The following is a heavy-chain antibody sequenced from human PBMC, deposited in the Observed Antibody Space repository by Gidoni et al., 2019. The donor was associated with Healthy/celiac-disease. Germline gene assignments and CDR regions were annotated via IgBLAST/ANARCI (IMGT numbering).Heavy chain of an antibody. D-gene: IGHD6-19*01. CDR2: ISSSSSYI. J-gene: IGHJ4*02. Sequence: EVQLVESGGGLVKPGGSLRLSCAASGFTFSSYSMNWVRQAPGKGLERVSAISSSSSYIYYANSEKGRFTISRDNAKNSLYLQMNSLRAEDTAVYYCARASPIGSGWNYWGQGTLVTVSS. CDR1: GFTFSSYS. V-gene: IGHV3-21*01. CDR3: ARASPIGSGWNY.